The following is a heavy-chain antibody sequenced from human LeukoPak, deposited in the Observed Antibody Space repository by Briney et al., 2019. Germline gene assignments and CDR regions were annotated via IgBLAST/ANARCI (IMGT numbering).Heavy chain of an antibody. V-gene: IGHV3-23*01. CDR3: AKDLRGYDFDY. Sequence: GGSLRLSCAASGFTFSSYARSWVRQAPGKGLEWVSAISGSGGSTYYADSVKRRFTISRDNSKNTLYLQMNSLRAEDTAVYYCAKDLRGYDFDYWGQGTLVTVSS. J-gene: IGHJ4*02. CDR2: ISGSGGST. CDR1: GFTFSSYA. D-gene: IGHD5-12*01.